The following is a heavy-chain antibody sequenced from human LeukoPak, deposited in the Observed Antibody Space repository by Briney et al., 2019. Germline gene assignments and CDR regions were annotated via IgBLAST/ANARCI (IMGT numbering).Heavy chain of an antibody. CDR1: GGSFSGYY. CDR3: ARSVCSGGSCYLFDY. Sequence: SETLSLTCAVYGGSFSGYYWSWIRQPPGKGLEWIGGINHSGSTNYNPSLKSRVTISVDTSKNQFSLKLSSVTAADTAVYYCARSVCSGGSCYLFDYWGQGTLVTVSS. J-gene: IGHJ4*02. D-gene: IGHD2-15*01. V-gene: IGHV4-34*01. CDR2: INHSGST.